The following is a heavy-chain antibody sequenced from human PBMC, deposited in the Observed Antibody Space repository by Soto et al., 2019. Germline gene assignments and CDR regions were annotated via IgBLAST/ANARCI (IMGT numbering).Heavy chain of an antibody. V-gene: IGHV1-69*01. J-gene: IGHJ6*02. CDR2: IIPIFGTA. D-gene: IGHD2-21*02. CDR1: GGTFSSYA. Sequence: QVQLVQSGAEVKKPGSSVKVSCKASGGTFSSYAISWVRQAPGQGLEWMGGIIPIFGTANYAKKFQGRVNDTRDESKSNGHNELGRLRSEGTAVDYCGGGYCGGDCFPLNYYYGMDVWGQGTTVTVSS. CDR3: GGGYCGGDCFPLNYYYGMDV.